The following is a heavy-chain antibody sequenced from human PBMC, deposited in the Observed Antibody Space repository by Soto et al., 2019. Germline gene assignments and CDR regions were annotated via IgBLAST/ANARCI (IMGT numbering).Heavy chain of an antibody. CDR1: GGTFSRYS. CDR2: IIPIFGIP. V-gene: IGHV1-69*08. CDR3: AREDRDRETGLVPAAIDGMDV. J-gene: IGHJ6*02. Sequence: QVQQVQSGAEVKKPGSSVKVSCKASGGTFSRYSITWVRQAPGHGLEWIGRIIPIFGIPTYAQKFQGRVTITADESTSTAYMEPSSLRSDDTAVYYCAREDRDRETGLVPAAIDGMDVWGQGTTVTVSS. D-gene: IGHD2-2*01.